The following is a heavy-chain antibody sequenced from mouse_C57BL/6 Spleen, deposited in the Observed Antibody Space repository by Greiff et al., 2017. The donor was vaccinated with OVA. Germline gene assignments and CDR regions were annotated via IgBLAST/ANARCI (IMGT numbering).Heavy chain of an antibody. V-gene: IGHV2-4*01. CDR2: IWSGGST. CDR3: AKGNPDYGSSYGYAMDY. CDR1: GFSLTSYG. Sequence: QVHVKQSGPGLVQPSQCLSITCTVSGFSLTSYGVHWVRQPPGTGLEWLGVIWSGGSTDYNAAFISRLSISKDNSKSQVFFKMNSLQADDTAIYYCAKGNPDYGSSYGYAMDYWGQGTSVTVSS. D-gene: IGHD1-1*01. J-gene: IGHJ4*01.